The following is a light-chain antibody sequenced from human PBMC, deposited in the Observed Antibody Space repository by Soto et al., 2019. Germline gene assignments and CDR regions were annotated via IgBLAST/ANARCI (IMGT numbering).Light chain of an antibody. Sequence: QSVLTQPASVSGSPGQSITISCTGTSSDVGGYNYVSWYQQHPGKVPKLMIYEVSNRPSGVSNRFSGSKSGNTASLTISGLQAEDEADYYCSSYTSSSTLDVVFGGGTKLTVL. CDR3: SSYTSSSTLDVV. CDR1: SSDVGGYNY. J-gene: IGLJ2*01. CDR2: EVS. V-gene: IGLV2-14*01.